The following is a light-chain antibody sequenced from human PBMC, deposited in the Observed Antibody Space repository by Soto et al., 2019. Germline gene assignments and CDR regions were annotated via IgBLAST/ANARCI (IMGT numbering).Light chain of an antibody. V-gene: IGKV3-11*01. CDR3: QPRANWPLT. CDR2: DAS. Sequence: ETVLTQSPATLSLSPGERATLSCRASQSVSSYLAWYQQKPGQAPRLLIYDASNRATGIPARFSGSWSGTDFTLTISSLEPEDYAVYYCQPRANWPLTFGQGTKLEIK. J-gene: IGKJ2*01. CDR1: QSVSSY.